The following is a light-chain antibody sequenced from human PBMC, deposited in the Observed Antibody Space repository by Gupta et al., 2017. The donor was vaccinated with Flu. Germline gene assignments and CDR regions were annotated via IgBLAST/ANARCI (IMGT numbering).Light chain of an antibody. J-gene: IGKJ5*01. CDR1: QTILYNSNNKNY. Sequence: SPGERATINCKSSQTILYNSNNKNYLAWYQQRPGQPPKLLIYWASTRESGVPDRFSGSGSGTDFTLTISSLQAEDVAIYYCQQYFTTPITFGQGTRLEIK. V-gene: IGKV4-1*01. CDR2: WAS. CDR3: QQYFTTPIT.